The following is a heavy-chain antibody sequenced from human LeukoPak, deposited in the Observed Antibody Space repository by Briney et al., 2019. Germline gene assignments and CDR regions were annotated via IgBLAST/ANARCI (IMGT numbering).Heavy chain of an antibody. J-gene: IGHJ6*02. CDR3: AKTSHPQSTYYDFWSGYYKGAYYYYGMDV. Sequence: GGSLRLSCAASGFTFSSYGMHWVRQAPGKGLEWVAVISYDGSNKYYADSVKGRFTISRDNSKNTLYLQVNSLRAEDTAVYYCAKTSHPQSTYYDFWSGYYKGAYYYYGMDVWGQGTTVTVSS. CDR1: GFTFSSYG. CDR2: ISYDGSNK. D-gene: IGHD3-3*01. V-gene: IGHV3-30*18.